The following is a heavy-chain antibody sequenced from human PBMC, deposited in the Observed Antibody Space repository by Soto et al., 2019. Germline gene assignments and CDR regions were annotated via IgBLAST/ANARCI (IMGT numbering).Heavy chain of an antibody. D-gene: IGHD4-17*01. CDR2: ISSSSRHI. V-gene: IGHV3-21*05. J-gene: IGHJ4*02. CDR1: GFKISSSS. Sequence: GGSLRLSCAAFGFKISSSSMNWVRQAPGRGLEWVAYISSSSRHIYYSESLKGRISISRDNAKNSVNLQINSLRGDDTAVYYCAANDYGGQLDHWGQGTLVTGSS. CDR3: AANDYGGQLDH.